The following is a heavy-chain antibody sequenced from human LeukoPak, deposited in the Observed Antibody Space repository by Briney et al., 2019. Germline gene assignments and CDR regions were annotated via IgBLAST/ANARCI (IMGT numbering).Heavy chain of an antibody. CDR1: GFTFSSYA. D-gene: IGHD6-19*01. V-gene: IGHV3-30*04. Sequence: GGSLRLSCAASGFTFSSYAMHCVRQAPGKGLEWVAVISYDGSNKYYADSVKGRFTISRDNSKNTLYLQMNSLRAEDTAVYYCARGWPNWYFDVWGRGTLVTVSS. J-gene: IGHJ2*01. CDR3: ARGWPNWYFDV. CDR2: ISYDGSNK.